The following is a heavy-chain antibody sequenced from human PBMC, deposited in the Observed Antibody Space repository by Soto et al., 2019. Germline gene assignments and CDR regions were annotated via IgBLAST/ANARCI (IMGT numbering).Heavy chain of an antibody. CDR1: GGSISSGDYY. D-gene: IGHD3-10*01. CDR2: IHYSGST. Sequence: PSETLSLTCTVSGGSISSGDYYWSWIRQPPGKGLEWIGYIHYSGSTYYNPSLKSRVTISVDTSKNQFSLKLSSVTAADTAVYYCASGGRVLISMVRAVIGNFDYWGQGTLVTVSS. V-gene: IGHV4-30-4*01. J-gene: IGHJ4*02. CDR3: ASGGRVLISMVRAVIGNFDY.